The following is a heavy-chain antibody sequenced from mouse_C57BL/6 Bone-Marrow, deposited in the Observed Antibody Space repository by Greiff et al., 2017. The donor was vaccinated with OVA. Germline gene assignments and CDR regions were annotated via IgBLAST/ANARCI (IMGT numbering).Heavy chain of an antibody. Sequence: VQLQQSGPELVKPGASVKISCKASGYSFTGYYMNWVKQSPEKSLEWIGEINPSTGGTTYNQKFKAKATLTVDKSSSPAYMQLKSLTSEDSAVYYCARGYDYGGAWFAYWGQGTLVTVSA. D-gene: IGHD2-4*01. V-gene: IGHV1-42*01. CDR3: ARGYDYGGAWFAY. J-gene: IGHJ3*01. CDR1: GYSFTGYY. CDR2: INPSTGGT.